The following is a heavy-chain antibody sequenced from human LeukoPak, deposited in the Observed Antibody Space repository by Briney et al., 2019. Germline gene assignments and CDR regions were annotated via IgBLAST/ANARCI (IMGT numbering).Heavy chain of an antibody. V-gene: IGHV3-21*01. J-gene: IGHJ4*02. D-gene: IGHD3-16*01. CDR2: FGTRSSSI. CDR3: ARENDQGFDY. Sequence: KPGGSLRLSCAASGFTFSNYAMNWVCQAAAKGLEWVSSFGTRSSSIYYAHSVTGRFIVSRDNAKNSLFLQMNSLRAEDTAVYYCARENDQGFDYWGQGTLVTVSS. CDR1: GFTFSNYA.